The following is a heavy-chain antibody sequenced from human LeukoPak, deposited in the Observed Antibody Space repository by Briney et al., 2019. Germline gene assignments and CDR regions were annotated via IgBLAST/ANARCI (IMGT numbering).Heavy chain of an antibody. CDR2: ISYDGSNK. J-gene: IGHJ4*02. Sequence: GRSLRLSCAASGFTFSSYAMHWVRQAPGKGLEWVAVISYDGSNKYYADSVKGRFTISRDNSKNTLYLQMNSPRAEDTAVYYCARDFEMATTDYWGQGTLVTVSS. CDR3: ARDFEMATTDY. CDR1: GFTFSSYA. V-gene: IGHV3-30-3*01. D-gene: IGHD5-24*01.